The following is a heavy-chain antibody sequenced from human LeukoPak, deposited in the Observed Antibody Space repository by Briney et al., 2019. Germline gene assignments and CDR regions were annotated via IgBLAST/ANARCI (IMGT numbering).Heavy chain of an antibody. CDR3: AREGLDSYGYYGMDV. CDR1: GGSVSSGSYY. V-gene: IGHV4-61*01. Sequence: SETLSLTCTVSGGSVSSGSYYWSWIRQPPGKGLEWIVYIYYSGSTNYNPSLKSRVTISVDTSKNQFSLKLSSVTAADTAVYYCAREGLDSYGYYGMDVWGKGTTVTVSS. CDR2: IYYSGST. D-gene: IGHD5-18*01. J-gene: IGHJ6*04.